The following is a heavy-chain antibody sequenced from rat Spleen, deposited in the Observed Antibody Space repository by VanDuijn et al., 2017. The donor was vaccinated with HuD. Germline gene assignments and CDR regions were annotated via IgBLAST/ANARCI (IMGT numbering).Heavy chain of an antibody. J-gene: IGHJ2*01. Sequence: EVQLVESDGGLVQPGRSLKLSCAASGFTFSDYYMAWVRQAPTKGLEWVATISSDGGRNFYRDSVMGRFTISRENAKRTLYLQMNSLRSEDTATYYWSTQTMGITSYFDYWGQGVMVTVSS. CDR2: ISSDGGRN. V-gene: IGHV5-29*01. D-gene: IGHD1-9*01. CDR1: GFTFSDYY. CDR3: STQTMGITSYFDY.